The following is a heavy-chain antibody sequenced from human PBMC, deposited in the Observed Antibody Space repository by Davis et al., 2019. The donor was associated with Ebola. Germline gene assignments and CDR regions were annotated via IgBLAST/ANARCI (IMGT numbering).Heavy chain of an antibody. V-gene: IGHV3-9*01. J-gene: IGHJ6*02. D-gene: IGHD3-16*01. CDR2: ISWNSGSI. CDR3: AKDILRDYYYYYGMDV. Sequence: SLKISCAASGFTFDDYAMHWVRQAPGKGLEWVSGISWNSGSIGYADSVKGRFIISRDNAKNSLYLQMNSLRAEDTALYYCAKDILRDYYYYYGMDVWGQGTTVTVSS. CDR1: GFTFDDYA.